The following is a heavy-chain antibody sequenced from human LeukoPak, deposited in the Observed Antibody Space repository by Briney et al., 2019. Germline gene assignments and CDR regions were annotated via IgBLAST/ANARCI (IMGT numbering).Heavy chain of an antibody. J-gene: IGHJ4*02. CDR2: IXYSXNT. CDR3: ARHPVVVATTDYFDY. D-gene: IGHD1-26*01. V-gene: IGHV4-59*08. CDR1: GXXXXXXY. Sequence: SETLSLTCTVXGXXXXXXYXXXXXXPXXXXLXXXXXIXYSXNTNXNPPLKSRVTIXVDTAKNQFSLKLNAVTAADTAVYYGARHPVVVATTDYFDYWGQGDLVTASS.